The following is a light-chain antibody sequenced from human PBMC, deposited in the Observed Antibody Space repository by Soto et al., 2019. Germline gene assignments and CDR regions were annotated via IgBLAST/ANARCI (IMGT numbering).Light chain of an antibody. V-gene: IGKV1-17*01. CDR1: QGIRNG. CDR3: LQHNTYPFT. CDR2: AAS. Sequence: DIQMTQSPSSLSASVGDRVTITYRASQGIRNGLGWYQQKPGKAPKRLIYAASSLQSGVPSRFSGSGSGTEFTLTISSLQPEDFATYYCLQHNTYPFTFGQGTKLEIK. J-gene: IGKJ2*01.